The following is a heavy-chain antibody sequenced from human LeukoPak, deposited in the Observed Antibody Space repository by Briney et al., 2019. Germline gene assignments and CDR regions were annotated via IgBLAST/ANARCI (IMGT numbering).Heavy chain of an antibody. CDR3: ASAIAAAGIGRSYYYYGMDV. CDR1: GFTFSSYA. V-gene: IGHV3-30*07. D-gene: IGHD6-13*01. CDR2: ISYDGSNK. J-gene: IGHJ6*02. Sequence: PTGRSLRLSCAASGFTFSSYAMHWVRQAPGKGLEWVAVISYDGSNKYYADSVKGRFTISRDNSKNTLYLQMNSLRAEDTAVYYCASAIAAAGIGRSYYYYGMDVWGQGTTVTVSS.